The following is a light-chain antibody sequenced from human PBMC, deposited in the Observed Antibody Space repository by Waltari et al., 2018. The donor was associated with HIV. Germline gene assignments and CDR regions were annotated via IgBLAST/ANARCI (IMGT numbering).Light chain of an antibody. Sequence: DIQLTQSPSSLSASVGTRVIITCRASHGISIWLAWYQQTPGKAPKLLIYTASTLQPGVPSRFSGSGSGTDFTLTINSLQPEDFATYYCQQANSFPLTFGQGTRLEI. CDR3: QQANSFPLT. J-gene: IGKJ2*01. CDR1: HGISIW. CDR2: TAS. V-gene: IGKV1-12*01.